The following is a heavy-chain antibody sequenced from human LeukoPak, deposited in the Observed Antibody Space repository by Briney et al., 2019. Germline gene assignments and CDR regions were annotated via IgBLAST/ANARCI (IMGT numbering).Heavy chain of an antibody. CDR1: GYTFTSYY. CDR2: INPSGGST. D-gene: IGHD4-23*01. Sequence: GASVKVSCTPSGYTFTSYYMHWLRQAPGQGLEGMGIINPSGGSTSYAQKFQGRVTMTRDMSTNTDYMELSSLRSEDTAVYYCARDNSVEDTAWWFDPWGQGTLVTVSS. CDR3: ARDNSVEDTAWWFDP. V-gene: IGHV1-46*01. J-gene: IGHJ5*02.